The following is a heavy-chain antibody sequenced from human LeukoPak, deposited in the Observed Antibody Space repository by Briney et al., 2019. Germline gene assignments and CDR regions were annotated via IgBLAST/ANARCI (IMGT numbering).Heavy chain of an antibody. J-gene: IGHJ4*02. D-gene: IGHD6-6*01. CDR3: ARAVYSSSSYFDY. CDR1: GGSFSGYY. Sequence: PSETLSLTCAVYGGSFSGYYWSWIRQPPGKGLEWIGEINHSGSTNYNPSLKSRVTISVDTSKNQFSLKLSSVTAADTAVYYCARAVYSSSSYFDYWGQETLVTVSS. CDR2: INHSGST. V-gene: IGHV4-34*01.